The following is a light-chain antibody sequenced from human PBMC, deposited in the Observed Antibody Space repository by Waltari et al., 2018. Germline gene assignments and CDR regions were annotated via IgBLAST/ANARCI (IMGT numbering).Light chain of an antibody. V-gene: IGKV1-39*01. CDR2: GAS. CDR3: QQTFTSQYT. J-gene: IGKJ2*01. CDR1: QNIRTY. Sequence: DIQMTQSPSSLSASVGDTVTVTCRASQNIRTYLNWYQQKTAKAPKLLIYGASTLQRGVPSRFRGSASGTEFTLTVTNLQPDDFATYHCQQTFTSQYTFGRGT.